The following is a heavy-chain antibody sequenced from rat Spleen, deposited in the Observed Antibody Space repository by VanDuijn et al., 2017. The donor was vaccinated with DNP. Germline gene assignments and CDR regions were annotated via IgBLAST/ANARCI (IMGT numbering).Heavy chain of an antibody. V-gene: IGHV5S23*01. CDR1: GFTFSNYD. D-gene: IGHD5-1*01. Sequence: EVQLVESGGGLVQPGRSLKLSCAASGFTFSNYDMAWVRQAPTKGLEWVASISTSGGSTYYRDSVRGRFTISRDNAKSILYLQLDSLRSEDTATYYCSAELGGYWGQGVMVAVSS. CDR2: ISTSGGST. J-gene: IGHJ2*01. CDR3: SAELGGY.